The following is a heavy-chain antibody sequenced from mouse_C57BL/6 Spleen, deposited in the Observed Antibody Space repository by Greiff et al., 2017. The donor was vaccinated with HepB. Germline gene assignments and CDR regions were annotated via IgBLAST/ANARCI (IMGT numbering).Heavy chain of an antibody. CDR1: GYTFTSYG. CDR3: ARPFITTVVPWYFDV. D-gene: IGHD1-1*01. Sequence: VQLQQSGAELARPGASVKLSCKASGYTFTSYGISWVKQRTGQGLEWIGEIYPRSGNTYYNEKFKGKATLTADKSSSTAYMELRSLTSEESAVYFCARPFITTVVPWYFDVWGTGTTVTVSS. J-gene: IGHJ1*03. V-gene: IGHV1-81*01. CDR2: IYPRSGNT.